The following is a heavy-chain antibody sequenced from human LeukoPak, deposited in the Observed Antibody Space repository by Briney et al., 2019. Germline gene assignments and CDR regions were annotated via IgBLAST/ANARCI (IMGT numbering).Heavy chain of an antibody. Sequence: ASVKVSCKASGYTFTSYDINWVRQATGQGLEWMGWMNPNSGNTGYAQKFQGRVTMTRNTSISTAYMELSSLRSEDTAVYYCARNRRIWGSYRYDLFGMAHWGQGTLVTVSS. CDR1: GYTFTSYD. J-gene: IGHJ4*02. V-gene: IGHV1-8*01. CDR3: ARNRRIWGSYRYDLFGMAH. D-gene: IGHD3-16*02. CDR2: MNPNSGNT.